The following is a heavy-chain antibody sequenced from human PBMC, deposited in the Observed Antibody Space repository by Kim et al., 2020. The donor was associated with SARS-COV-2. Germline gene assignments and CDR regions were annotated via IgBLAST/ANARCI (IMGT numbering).Heavy chain of an antibody. D-gene: IGHD6-13*01. CDR1: GGSFSGYY. J-gene: IGHJ5*02. CDR3: ARGHWYSKQPPLPRFDP. V-gene: IGHV4-34*01. Sequence: SETLSLTCAVYGGSFSGYYWSWIRQPPGKGLEWIGEINHSGSTNYNPSLKSRVTISVDTSKNQFSLKLSSVTAADTAVYYCARGHWYSKQPPLPRFDPWG. CDR2: INHSGST.